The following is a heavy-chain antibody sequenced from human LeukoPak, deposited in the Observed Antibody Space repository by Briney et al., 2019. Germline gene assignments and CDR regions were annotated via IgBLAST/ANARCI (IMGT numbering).Heavy chain of an antibody. J-gene: IGHJ4*02. Sequence: PSETLSLTCTVSGGSISSGSYYWSWIRQPAGKGLEWIGRIYTSGSTNYNPSLKSRVTISVDTSKNQFSLKLSSVTAADTAVYYCASQLELRADYWGQGTLVTVSS. CDR1: GGSISSGSYY. D-gene: IGHD1-7*01. CDR2: IYTSGST. V-gene: IGHV4-61*02. CDR3: ASQLELRADY.